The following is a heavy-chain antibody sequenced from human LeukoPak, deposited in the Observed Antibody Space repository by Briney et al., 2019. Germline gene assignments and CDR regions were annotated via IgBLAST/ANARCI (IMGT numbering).Heavy chain of an antibody. Sequence: GGSLRLSCAASGFSFSTYAMSWVRQVPGKGLEWVSSISADGKLYSDSVKGRFTISRDNSRNTLYLQINSLRAEDTALYYCARDLPGSGWAFHYWGQGTLVTVSS. J-gene: IGHJ4*02. CDR3: ARDLPGSGWAFHY. D-gene: IGHD6-19*01. V-gene: IGHV3-23*01. CDR2: ISADGK. CDR1: GFSFSTYA.